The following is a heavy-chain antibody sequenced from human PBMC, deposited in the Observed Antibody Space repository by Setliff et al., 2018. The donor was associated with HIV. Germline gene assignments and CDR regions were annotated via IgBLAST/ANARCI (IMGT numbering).Heavy chain of an antibody. CDR3: ASTGYSSGWSFDY. Sequence: PSETLSLTCTVPGGSINSSSYYWGWIRQPPGKVLEWIGSIYYSRSTYYNPSLKRRVTISVDTSKNQFPLKLSSVTAADTAVYYCASTGYSSGWSFDYWGQGTLVTVSS. D-gene: IGHD6-19*01. V-gene: IGHV4-39*06. CDR1: GGSINSSSYY. CDR2: IYYSRST. J-gene: IGHJ4*02.